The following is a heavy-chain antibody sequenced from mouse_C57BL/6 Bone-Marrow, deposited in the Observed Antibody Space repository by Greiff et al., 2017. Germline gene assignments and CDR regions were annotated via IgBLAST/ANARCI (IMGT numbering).Heavy chain of an antibody. CDR3: AARRYDYDGY. J-gene: IGHJ2*01. CDR2: IYPRSGTT. V-gene: IGHV1-81*01. D-gene: IGHD2-4*01. Sequence: VKLQESGAELARPGASVKLSCKASGYTFTSYGISWVKQRTGQGLEWIGEIYPRSGTTYYNEKLKGKATLTEDKSSSTAYMELRSLTSEDSAVYFCAARRYDYDGYWGQGTTLTVSS. CDR1: GYTFTSYG.